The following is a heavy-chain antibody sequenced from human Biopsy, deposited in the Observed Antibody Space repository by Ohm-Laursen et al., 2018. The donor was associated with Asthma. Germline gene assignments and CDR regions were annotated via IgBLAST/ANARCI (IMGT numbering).Heavy chain of an antibody. D-gene: IGHD4-11*01. CDR3: AKRRGYSDFNDFDY. CDR2: ISHDGQTQ. CDR1: GFTFSRYA. V-gene: IGHV3-30*18. Sequence: SLRLSCAASGFTFSRYAIHWVRQAPGKGLEWVAVISHDGQTQHYAESVKGRFALSRDNSQNTLYLQMISLRTDDTAVYYCAKRRGYSDFNDFDYWGHGTLVSVSS. J-gene: IGHJ4*01.